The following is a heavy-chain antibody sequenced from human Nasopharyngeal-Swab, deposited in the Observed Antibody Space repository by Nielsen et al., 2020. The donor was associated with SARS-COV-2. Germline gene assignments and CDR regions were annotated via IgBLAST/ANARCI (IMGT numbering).Heavy chain of an antibody. CDR1: GYTFINHD. V-gene: IGHV1-8*01. J-gene: IGHJ5*02. D-gene: IGHD3-10*01. Sequence: ASVKVSCKASGYTFINHDINWVRQSTGQGLEWMGWMSPNSGNTGYAQKFQGRVTMTRNTSTSTAYLELSSLRSEDTAVYYCARGGSSLGANLEDPWGQGTLVIVSP. CDR3: ARGGSSLGANLEDP. CDR2: MSPNSGNT.